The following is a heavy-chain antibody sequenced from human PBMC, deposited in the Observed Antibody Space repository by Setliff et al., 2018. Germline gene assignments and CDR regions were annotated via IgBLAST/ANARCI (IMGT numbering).Heavy chain of an antibody. CDR1: GYSISSGYY. CDR2: IYHSGST. CDR3: ARHTYYYDSSVYYYIGYFDY. V-gene: IGHV4-38-2*01. Sequence: SETLTLTCAVSGYSISSGYYRGWIRQPAGKGLEWIVSIYHSGSTYYNPSLKSRVTISVDTSKSQFSLKLSSVSAADTAMFYCARHTYYYDSSVYYYIGYFDYWGQGTLVTVSS. D-gene: IGHD3-22*01. J-gene: IGHJ4*02.